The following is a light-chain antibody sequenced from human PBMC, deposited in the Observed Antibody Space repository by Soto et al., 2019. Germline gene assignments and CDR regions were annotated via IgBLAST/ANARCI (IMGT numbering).Light chain of an antibody. V-gene: IGKV1-39*01. CDR3: QQSYSTPIT. Sequence: DIQMTQSPSSRSASVGDRVAITFRASQSISNYLNWYQQKPGKAPKVLIYAASNLQSGVPSRFSGSGSGTDFTLTISSLQPEDFAAYYCQQSYSTPITFGQGTRLEIK. CDR1: QSISNY. CDR2: AAS. J-gene: IGKJ5*01.